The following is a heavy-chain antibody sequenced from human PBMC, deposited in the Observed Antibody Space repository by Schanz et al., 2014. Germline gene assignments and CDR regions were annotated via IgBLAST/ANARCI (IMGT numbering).Heavy chain of an antibody. J-gene: IGHJ4*02. Sequence: QVQLVQSGAEVKKPGASVKVSCKTFGYTFTSYDINWVRQAPGQGLEWMGWINTNTGNPTYAQGFTGRFVFSLDTSVSTAYLQISSLKAEDTAAYYCTTETIAMAGTFSIWGQGTLVTVSS. V-gene: IGHV7-4-1*02. CDR3: TTETIAMAGTFSI. CDR2: INTNTGNP. CDR1: GYTFTSYD. D-gene: IGHD6-19*01.